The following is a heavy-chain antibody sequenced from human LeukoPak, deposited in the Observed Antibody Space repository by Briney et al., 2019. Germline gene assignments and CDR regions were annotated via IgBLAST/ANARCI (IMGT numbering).Heavy chain of an antibody. CDR1: GFTFSDSA. D-gene: IGHD2-8*01. CDR3: TTPNEGNWFDP. CDR2: IRDKGYGHAT. Sequence: GGSLRLSCAASGFTFSDSAIHWVRQASGKGVEWVGRIRDKGYGHATAYAASVKGRLTLSRDDSKNTAYLQMNSLKTEDTALYYCTTPNEGNWFDPWGQGTLVTVSS. V-gene: IGHV3-73*01. J-gene: IGHJ5*02.